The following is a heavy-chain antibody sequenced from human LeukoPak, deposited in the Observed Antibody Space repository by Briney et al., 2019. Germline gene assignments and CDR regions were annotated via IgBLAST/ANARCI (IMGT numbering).Heavy chain of an antibody. V-gene: IGHV1-2*02. CDR3: AGYSSGWYEGYNWFDP. CDR1: GYTFTGYY. D-gene: IGHD6-19*01. CDR2: INPNSGGT. Sequence: ASVKVSCKASGYTFTGYYMHWVRQAPGQGLEWMGWINPNSGGTNYAQKLQGRVTMTTDTSTSTAYMELRSLRSDDTAVYYCAGYSSGWYEGYNWFDPWGQGTLVTVSS. J-gene: IGHJ5*02.